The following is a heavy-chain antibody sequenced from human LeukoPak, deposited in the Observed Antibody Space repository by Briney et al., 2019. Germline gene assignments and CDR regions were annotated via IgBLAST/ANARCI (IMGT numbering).Heavy chain of an antibody. CDR2: IYPDSGGT. V-gene: IGHV1-2*02. CDR3: ARGRSDYYLDS. D-gene: IGHD3-10*01. CDR1: GYTFTDYY. Sequence: ASVKVSCKASGYTFTDYYTHWVRQAPGHGLEWMGWIYPDSGGTNYAQKFQGRVTMTRDTSISTAYMGLSRLTSDDTAVYYCARGRSDYYLDSWGQGTLVTVSS. J-gene: IGHJ4*02.